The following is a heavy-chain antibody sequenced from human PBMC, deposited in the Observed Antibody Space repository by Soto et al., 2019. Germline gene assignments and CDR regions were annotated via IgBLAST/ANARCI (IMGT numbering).Heavy chain of an antibody. CDR2: IYYSGST. CDR3: ARCPYYDFWSGNYYYGMDV. CDR1: GGSISSGSYY. J-gene: IGHJ6*02. D-gene: IGHD3-3*01. V-gene: IGHV4-39*01. Sequence: SETLSLTCTVSGGSISSGSYYWGWIRQPPGKGLEWIGSIYYSGSTYYNPSLKSRVTISVDTSKNRFSLKLSSVTAADTAVYYCARCPYYDFWSGNYYYGMDVWGQGTTVTVSS.